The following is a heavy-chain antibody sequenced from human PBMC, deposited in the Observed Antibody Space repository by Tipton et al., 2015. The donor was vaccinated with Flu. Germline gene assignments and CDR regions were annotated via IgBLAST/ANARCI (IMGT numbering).Heavy chain of an antibody. CDR1: GFTFSYYY. D-gene: IGHD2-15*01. CDR3: ARDHGGYWGGGSCYPTDAFDV. Sequence: SLRLSCSASGFTFSYYYMTWIRQAPGKGLEWVAYISSSSPTISYADSVMGRFTISRANAKNSLFLQMNSLRAEDTAVYYCARDHGGYWGGGSCYPTDAFDVWGQGTMVTVSS. CDR2: ISSSSPTI. J-gene: IGHJ3*01. V-gene: IGHV3-11*01.